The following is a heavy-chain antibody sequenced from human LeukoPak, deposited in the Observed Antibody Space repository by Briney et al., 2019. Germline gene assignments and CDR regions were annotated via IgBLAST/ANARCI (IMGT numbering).Heavy chain of an antibody. D-gene: IGHD4-17*01. CDR3: AKGDYADYYYYGMDV. Sequence: GGSLRLSCAASGFTFSSYAMSWVRQAPGKGLEWVSAISGSGGSTYYADSVKGRFTISRDNSKNTLYLQMNSLRAEDTAVYYCAKGDYADYYYYGMDVWGQGTTVTVSS. J-gene: IGHJ6*02. CDR1: GFTFSSYA. V-gene: IGHV3-23*01. CDR2: ISGSGGST.